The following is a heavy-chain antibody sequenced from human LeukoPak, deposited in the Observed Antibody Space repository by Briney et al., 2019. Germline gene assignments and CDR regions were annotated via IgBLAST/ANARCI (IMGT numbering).Heavy chain of an antibody. Sequence: PGGSLRLSCAASGFTVSSNYMSWVRQAPGKGLEWVSVIYSGGSTYYADSVKGRFTISRDNSKNTLYLQMNSLRAEDTAVYYCARDLSDESESQGDYWGQGTLVTVSS. J-gene: IGHJ4*02. D-gene: IGHD5/OR15-5a*01. V-gene: IGHV3-53*01. CDR1: GFTVSSNY. CDR2: IYSGGST. CDR3: ARDLSDESESQGDY.